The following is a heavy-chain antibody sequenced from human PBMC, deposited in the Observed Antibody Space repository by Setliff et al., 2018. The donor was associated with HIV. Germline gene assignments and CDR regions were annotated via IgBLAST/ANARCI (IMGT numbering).Heavy chain of an antibody. V-gene: IGHV3-53*05. CDR1: GFAVSGNY. D-gene: IGHD3-22*01. J-gene: IGHJ4*02. Sequence: PGGSLRLSCAASGFAVSGNYMSWVRQAPGKGLEWVSVIYVGGSTYYADSVKGRFTISRDNSKNTLYLQMNSLRAEDTAVYYCAKDRYYDSSGSPFDYWGQGTLVTVSS. CDR3: AKDRYYDSSGSPFDY. CDR2: IYVGGST.